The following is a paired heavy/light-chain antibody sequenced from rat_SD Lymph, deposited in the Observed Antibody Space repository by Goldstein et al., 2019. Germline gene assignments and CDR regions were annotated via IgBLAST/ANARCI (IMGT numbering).Light chain of an antibody. J-gene: IGKJ2-1*01. V-gene: IGKV4S9*01. CDR2: ATS. CDR3: QQWNYPPT. CDR1: SSVSY. Sequence: EIVLTQSPTTMAASPGEKVTITCHASSSVSYMHWYQQKPGASPKPWIYATSTLASGVPDRFSGSGSGTSYSLTINNVEAEDAATYYCQQWNYPPTFGAGTKLELK.
Heavy chain of an antibody. J-gene: IGHJ3*01. Sequence: QVKLLQSGAALVKPGDSVKMSCKASGYTFTDYIIHWVKQSHGKSLEWIGYINPYSGGTNYNEKFKSKATLTVDKSSSTAYMEFSRLTSEDSAIYYCARGGSSYIYDWFAYWGQGTLVTVSS. D-gene: IGHD1-2*01. CDR2: INPYSGGT. CDR3: ARGGSSYIYDWFAY. V-gene: IGHV1-38*01. CDR1: GYTFTDYI.